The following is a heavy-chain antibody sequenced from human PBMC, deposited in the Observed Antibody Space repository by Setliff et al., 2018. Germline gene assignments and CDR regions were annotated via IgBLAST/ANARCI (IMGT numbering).Heavy chain of an antibody. Sequence: RLSCAASGFTFSDYYMSWIRQAPGKGLEWVSYISSSSSYTNYADSVKGRFTISRDNAKNSLYLQMNSLRAEDTAVYYCARLWFGELLPDVWGKGTTVTVSS. D-gene: IGHD3-10*01. V-gene: IGHV3-11*03. J-gene: IGHJ6*04. CDR3: ARLWFGELLPDV. CDR2: ISSSSSYT. CDR1: GFTFSDYY.